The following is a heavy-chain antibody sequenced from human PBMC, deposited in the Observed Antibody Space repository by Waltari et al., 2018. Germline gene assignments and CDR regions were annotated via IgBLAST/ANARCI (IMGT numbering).Heavy chain of an antibody. CDR1: VYTVTDYS. V-gene: IGHV1-69-2*01. D-gene: IGHD6-6*01. J-gene: IGHJ4*02. CDR3: ATLSIAASYYFDY. Sequence: VQLVQSGAEVKKPGATVKIYCKVSVYTVTDYSMHWLQKAPGKGLEWMGLVDPEDGETIYAEKFQGRVTITADTSTDTAYMELSSLRAEDTAVYYCATLSIAASYYFDYWGQGTLVTVSS. CDR2: VDPEDGET.